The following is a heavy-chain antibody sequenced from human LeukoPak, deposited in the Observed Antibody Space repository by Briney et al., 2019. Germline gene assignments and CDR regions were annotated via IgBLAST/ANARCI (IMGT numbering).Heavy chain of an antibody. Sequence: SETLSLTCAVYGGSFSGYYWSWIRQPPGKGLEWIGEINHSGSTNYNPSLKSRVTISVDTSKNQFSLKLSSVTAADTAVYYCARGSIGISNSCRPPSVFDYWSQGTLVTVAS. CDR1: GGSFSGYY. CDR3: ARGSIGISNSCRPPSVFDY. D-gene: IGHD6-13*01. J-gene: IGHJ4*02. V-gene: IGHV4-34*01. CDR2: INHSGST.